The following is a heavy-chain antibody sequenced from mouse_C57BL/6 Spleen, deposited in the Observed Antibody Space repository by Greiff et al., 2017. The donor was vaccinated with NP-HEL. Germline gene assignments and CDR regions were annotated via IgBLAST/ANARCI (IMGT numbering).Heavy chain of an antibody. J-gene: IGHJ2*01. CDR2: IDPSDSYT. D-gene: IGHD1-1*01. Sequence: QVQLQQPGAELVMPGASVKLSCKASGYTFTSYWMHWVKQRPGQGLEWIGEIDPSDSYTNYNQKFKGKSTLTVDKSSSTAYMQLSSLTSEDSAVYYCARGPSTVGDYWGQGTTLTVSS. CDR1: GYTFTSYW. V-gene: IGHV1-69*01. CDR3: ARGPSTVGDY.